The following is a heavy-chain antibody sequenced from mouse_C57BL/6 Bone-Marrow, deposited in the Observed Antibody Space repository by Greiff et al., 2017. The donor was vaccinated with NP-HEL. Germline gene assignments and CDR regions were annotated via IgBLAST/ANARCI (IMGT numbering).Heavy chain of an antibody. D-gene: IGHD2-4*01. CDR2: IDPSDSYT. Sequence: QVQLQQPGAELVRPGTSVKLSCKASGYTFTSYWMHWVKQRPGQGLEWIGVIDPSDSYTNYNQKFKGKATLTVDTSSSTAYMQLSSLTSEDAAVYYYARGGLRRFAYWGQGTLVTVSA. CDR3: ARGGLRRFAY. CDR1: GYTFTSYW. V-gene: IGHV1-59*01. J-gene: IGHJ3*01.